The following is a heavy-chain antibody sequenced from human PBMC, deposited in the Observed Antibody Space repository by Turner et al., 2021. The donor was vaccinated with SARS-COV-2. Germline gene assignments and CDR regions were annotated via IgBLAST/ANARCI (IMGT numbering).Heavy chain of an antibody. J-gene: IGHJ2*01. Sequence: QVQLVQSGAEVKKPGASVKVSCKASGYTLPSYDINWVRQDTGQGLEWMGWMNPDSGNTAYAQKFQGRVTITRNTSISTAYMELSSLRSEDTAVYYCARGGYCSSTSCSPYWYFDLWGRGTLVTVSS. CDR1: GYTLPSYD. V-gene: IGHV1-8*03. D-gene: IGHD2-2*01. CDR3: ARGGYCSSTSCSPYWYFDL. CDR2: MNPDSGNT.